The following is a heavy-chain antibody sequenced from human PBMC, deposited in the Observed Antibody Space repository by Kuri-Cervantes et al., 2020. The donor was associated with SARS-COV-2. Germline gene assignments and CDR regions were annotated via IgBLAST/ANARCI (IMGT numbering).Heavy chain of an antibody. J-gene: IGHJ4*02. CDR1: GFTFDDYA. CDR3: AKDMDYGGNGCFDY. Sequence: SLKISCAASGFTFDDYAMHWVRQAPGKGLEWVSGISWTSGSIGYADSVKGRFTISRDNAKNSLYLQMNSLRAEDTALYYCAKDMDYGGNGCFDYWGQGTLVTVSS. D-gene: IGHD4-23*01. V-gene: IGHV3-9*01. CDR2: ISWTSGSI.